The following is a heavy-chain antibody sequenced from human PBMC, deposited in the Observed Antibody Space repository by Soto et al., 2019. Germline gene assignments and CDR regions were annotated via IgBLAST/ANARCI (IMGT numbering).Heavy chain of an antibody. V-gene: IGHV5-51*01. CDR3: SPQGACRGSDYYAFDF. CDR2: IYPGASDI. CDR1: GYTFIYFW. J-gene: IGHJ4*02. D-gene: IGHD3-22*01. Sequence: GESLKISCQASGYTFIYFWVAWVRQVPGKGLEWMGVIYPGASDIRYSPSFEGHVTISADKSTNTAYLQWSSLEAADTAIYYCSPQGACRGSDYYAFDFWGPGTLVTVSS.